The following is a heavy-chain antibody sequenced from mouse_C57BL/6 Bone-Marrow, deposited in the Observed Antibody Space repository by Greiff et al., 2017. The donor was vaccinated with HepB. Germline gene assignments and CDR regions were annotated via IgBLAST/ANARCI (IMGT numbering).Heavy chain of an antibody. Sequence: QVQLKESGAELMKPGASVKLSCKATGYTFTGYWIEWVKQRPGHGLEWIGEILPGSGSTNYNEKFKDKAKFTADKSSNTAYMQLSSLTTEDSAIYYCAGRATTVVEGNYFDYWGQGTTLTVSS. J-gene: IGHJ2*01. V-gene: IGHV1-9*01. D-gene: IGHD1-1*01. CDR2: ILPGSGST. CDR1: GYTFTGYW. CDR3: AGRATTVVEGNYFDY.